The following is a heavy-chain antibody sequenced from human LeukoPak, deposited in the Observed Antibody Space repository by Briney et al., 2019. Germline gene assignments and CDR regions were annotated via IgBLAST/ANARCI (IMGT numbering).Heavy chain of an antibody. CDR3: ARAETYHYGTTGFQEIGPFDY. CDR2: INWNGGST. Sequence: PGGSLRLSCAASGFTFDDYGMSWVRRAPGKGLEWVSGINWNGGSTGYADSVKGRFTISRDNAQNSLYLQMNSLRAEDTALYYCARAETYHYGTTGFQEIGPFDYWGQGTLVTVSS. CDR1: GFTFDDYG. V-gene: IGHV3-20*04. D-gene: IGHD3-22*01. J-gene: IGHJ4*02.